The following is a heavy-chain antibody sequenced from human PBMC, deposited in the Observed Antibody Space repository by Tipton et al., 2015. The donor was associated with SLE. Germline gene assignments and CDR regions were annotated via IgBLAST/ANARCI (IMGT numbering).Heavy chain of an antibody. CDR3: ARAIAAVDSY. CDR1: GFTFSTHG. V-gene: IGHV3-33*07. CDR2: IWYDGSHK. Sequence: SLRLSCAASGFTFSTHGISWVRQAPGKGLEWVALIWYDGSHKTYADSVKGRFTISRDNSKNMLYLQMNSLRVEDTAVYYCARAIAAVDSYWGQGTVVTVSS. D-gene: IGHD6-13*01. J-gene: IGHJ4*02.